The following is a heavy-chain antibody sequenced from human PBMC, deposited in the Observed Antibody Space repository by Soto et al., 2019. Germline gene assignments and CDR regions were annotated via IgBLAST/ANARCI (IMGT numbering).Heavy chain of an antibody. Sequence: PSETLSLTCTVSGGSISSYDCNWIRQVAGKGLEWIGRMYTSGSTKYNPSLKSRVTMSVDTSKNQFSLKLRSVTAADTAVYYCARETMEGSSRSSYYYSGMDVWGQGTTVTVSS. D-gene: IGHD6-6*01. CDR3: ARETMEGSSRSSYYYSGMDV. V-gene: IGHV4-4*07. CDR1: GGSISSYD. J-gene: IGHJ6*02. CDR2: MYTSGST.